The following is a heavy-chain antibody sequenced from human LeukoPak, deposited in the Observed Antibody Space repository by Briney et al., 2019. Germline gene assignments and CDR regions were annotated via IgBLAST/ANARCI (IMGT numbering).Heavy chain of an antibody. CDR3: ARVRLPYDILTGYSYMDV. J-gene: IGHJ6*03. CDR1: GFTFSSYE. Sequence: GGSLRLSCAASGFTFSSYEMNWVRQAPGKGLEWVSYISSSGSTIYYADSVKGRFTISRDNAKNSLYLQMNSLRAEDTAVYYCARVRLPYDILTGYSYMDVWGKGTTVTVSS. CDR2: ISSSGSTI. V-gene: IGHV3-48*03. D-gene: IGHD3-9*01.